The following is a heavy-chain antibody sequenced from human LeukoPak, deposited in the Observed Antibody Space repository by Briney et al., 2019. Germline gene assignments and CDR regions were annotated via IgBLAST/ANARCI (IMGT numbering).Heavy chain of an antibody. CDR2: ISYDGNNK. J-gene: IGHJ4*02. V-gene: IGHV3-30-3*01. D-gene: IGHD4-17*01. CDR3: ARVMTAVTTVYYFDY. CDR1: GFTFSSYA. Sequence: GGSLRPSCAASGFTFSSYAMHWVRQAPGKGLEWVAVISYDGNNKYYADSVKGRFTISRDNSKNTLYLQMNSLRAEDTAVYYCARVMTAVTTVYYFDYWGQGTLVTVSS.